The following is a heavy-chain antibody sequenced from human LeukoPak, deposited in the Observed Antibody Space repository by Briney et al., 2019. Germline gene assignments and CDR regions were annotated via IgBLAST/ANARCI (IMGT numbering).Heavy chain of an antibody. D-gene: IGHD2-21*02. CDR2: ISSSSSYT. CDR3: ARAGYCGGDCYPRYYYGMDV. J-gene: IGHJ6*02. CDR1: GFTFSSYE. Sequence: KPGGSLRFSCAASGFTFSSYEMNWVRQAPGKGLEWVSYISSSSSYTNYADSVKGRFTISRDNAKNSLYLQMNSLRAEDTAVYYCARAGYCGGDCYPRYYYGMDVWGQGTTVTVSS. V-gene: IGHV3-21*05.